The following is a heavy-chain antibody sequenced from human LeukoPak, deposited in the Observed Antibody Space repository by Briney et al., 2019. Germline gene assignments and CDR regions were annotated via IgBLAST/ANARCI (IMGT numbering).Heavy chain of an antibody. J-gene: IGHJ6*03. D-gene: IGHD5-24*01. CDR2: ISSSSSTI. CDR3: AKRFGSYYMDV. V-gene: IGHV3-48*01. CDR1: GFTFSSYS. Sequence: PGGSLRLSCAASGFTFSSYSMNWVRQAPGKGLEWVSYISSSSSTIYYADSVKGRFTISRDNAKNSLYLQMNSLRAEDTAVYYCAKRFGSYYMDVWGKGTTVTVSS.